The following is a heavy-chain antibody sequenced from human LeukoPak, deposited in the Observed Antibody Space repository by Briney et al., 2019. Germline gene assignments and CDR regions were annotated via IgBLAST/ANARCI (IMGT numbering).Heavy chain of an antibody. CDR1: GYTFTSYR. D-gene: IGHD3-3*01. J-gene: IGHJ3*02. CDR3: AIECRRYYDFWSSWGNAFYI. CDR2: ISNYNGNT. Sequence: EASVTVSCKASGYTFTSYRLSWVRQAPGQGVEWMGWISNYNGNTNYAQKLQGRVTMTTDTATSTAYMELRCLRSDDTAVYYCAIECRRYYDFWSSWGNAFYIWGQGTMVTVSS. V-gene: IGHV1-18*01.